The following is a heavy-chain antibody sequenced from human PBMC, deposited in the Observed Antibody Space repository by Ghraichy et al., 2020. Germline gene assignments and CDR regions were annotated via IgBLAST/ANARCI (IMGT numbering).Heavy chain of an antibody. D-gene: IGHD7-27*01. CDR3: AGPDWGSNSCFDY. J-gene: IGHJ4*02. Sequence: SETLSLTCTVSGDFISSSSYYWGWVRQPPGKGLEWIGSIFYSGSTCYNPSLNSRVTMSVDTSKNQFSLNLSSVTAADTAVYFCAGPDWGSNSCFDYWAREPWSPSPQ. CDR1: GDFISSSSYY. CDR2: IFYSGST. V-gene: IGHV4-39*01.